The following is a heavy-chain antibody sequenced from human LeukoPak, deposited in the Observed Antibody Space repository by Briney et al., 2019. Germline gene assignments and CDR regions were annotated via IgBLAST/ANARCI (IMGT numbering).Heavy chain of an antibody. Sequence: ASVKVSCKASGYTFTGYYMHWVRQAPGQGLEWMGWINPNSGGTNYAQKFQGRVTMTRDTSISTAYMELSRLRSDDTAVYYCARGLYCSSTSCYNYWGQGTLVTVSS. D-gene: IGHD2-2*02. V-gene: IGHV1-2*02. CDR2: INPNSGGT. CDR3: ARGLYCSSTSCYNY. J-gene: IGHJ4*02. CDR1: GYTFTGYY.